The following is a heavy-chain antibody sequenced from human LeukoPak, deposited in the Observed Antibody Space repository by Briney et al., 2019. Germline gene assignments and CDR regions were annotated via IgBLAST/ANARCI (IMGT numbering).Heavy chain of an antibody. CDR2: IDYSGST. D-gene: IGHD4-17*01. CDR3: ARLPTH. V-gene: IGHV4-59*08. Sequence: PSETLSRTCTVSGGSISSFYWSWIRQPPGKGLQWIGYIDYSGSTDYNPSLKSRVSISVETSKNQFSLKLNSVTAADTAVYYCARLPTHWGQGTLVTVSS. CDR1: GGSISSFY. J-gene: IGHJ4*02.